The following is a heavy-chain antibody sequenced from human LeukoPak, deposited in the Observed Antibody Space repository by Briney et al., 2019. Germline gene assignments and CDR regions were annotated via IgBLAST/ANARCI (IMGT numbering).Heavy chain of an antibody. Sequence: SETLSLTCAVYGGSFSGYYWSWIRQPPGKGLEWIGEINHSGSTNYNPSLKSRVTISVDTSKNLFSLKLSSVTAADTAVYYCARGRVQLWSGCFDYWGQGTLVTVSS. J-gene: IGHJ4*02. CDR2: INHSGST. CDR3: ARGRVQLWSGCFDY. D-gene: IGHD5-18*01. V-gene: IGHV4-34*01. CDR1: GGSFSGYY.